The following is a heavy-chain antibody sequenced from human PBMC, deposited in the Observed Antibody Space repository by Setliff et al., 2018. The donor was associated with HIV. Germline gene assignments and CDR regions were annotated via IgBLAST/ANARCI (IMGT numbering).Heavy chain of an antibody. CDR2: IIPIFGKT. J-gene: IGHJ3*02. V-gene: IGHV1-69*06. CDR3: ARGRWSIPDAFDI. Sequence: SVKVSCKGFGGTFSTYSLSWVRQAPGQGLEWMGGIIPIFGKTNYAQKFQGRVTITADKSTTTAFMDLSGLRSEDTAVYYCARGRWSIPDAFDIWGQGTMVTVSS. CDR1: GGTFSTYS. D-gene: IGHD2-15*01.